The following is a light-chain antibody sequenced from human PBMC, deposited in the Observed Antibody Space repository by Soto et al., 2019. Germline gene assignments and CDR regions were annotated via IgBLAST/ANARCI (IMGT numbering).Light chain of an antibody. V-gene: IGKV1-39*01. CDR1: QYISSY. Sequence: DIQMTQSPSSLSASVGDRVTITCRASQYISSYVNWYQQKPGKAPKFLIYGASDLQRGVPSRFSGSGSGTDFTLTITSLQPEDFATYYCQQSYSRPLTFGPGTKLDIK. CDR3: QQSYSRPLT. CDR2: GAS. J-gene: IGKJ3*01.